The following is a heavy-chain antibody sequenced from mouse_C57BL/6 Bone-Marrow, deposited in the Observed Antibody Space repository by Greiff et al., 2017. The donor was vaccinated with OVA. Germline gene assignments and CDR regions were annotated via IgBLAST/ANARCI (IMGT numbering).Heavy chain of an antibody. CDR1: GFNIKDDY. Sequence: EVQLQQSGAELVRPGASVKLSCTASGFNIKDDYMHWVKQRPEQGLEWIGWIDPENGDTEYASKFQGKATITADTSSNTAYLQLSSLTSEDTAVYYCTSNCWYCDVWGTGTTVTVSS. J-gene: IGHJ1*03. V-gene: IGHV14-4*01. D-gene: IGHD4-1*01. CDR2: IDPENGDT. CDR3: TSNCWYCDV.